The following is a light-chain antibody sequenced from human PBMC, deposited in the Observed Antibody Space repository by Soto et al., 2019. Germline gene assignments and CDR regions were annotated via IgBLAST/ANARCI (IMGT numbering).Light chain of an antibody. CDR3: QQYYSTPWT. J-gene: IGKJ1*01. CDR2: WAS. Sequence: DIVMTQSPDSLAVSLGERATINCKSSQSVLYNSNNMNYLTWYQQKPGQPPKLLIYWASTRESGVPARFSGSGSGTDFTLTISSLQAEDVAVYYCQQYYSTPWTFGQGTKVEIK. V-gene: IGKV4-1*01. CDR1: QSVLYNSNNMNY.